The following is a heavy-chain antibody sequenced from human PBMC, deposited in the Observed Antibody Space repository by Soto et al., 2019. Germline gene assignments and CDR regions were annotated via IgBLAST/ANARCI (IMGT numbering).Heavy chain of an antibody. CDR2: IYYSGST. J-gene: IGHJ5*02. CDR3: ARGSPSATNWFDP. CDR1: GGSVSSGSYY. Sequence: SETLSLTCTVSGGSVSSGSYYWSWIRQPPGKGLEWIGYIYYSGSTKYNPSLKSRVTISVDTSKNQFSLKLSSVTAADTAVYYCARGSPSATNWFDPWGQGTLVTVSS. V-gene: IGHV4-61*01.